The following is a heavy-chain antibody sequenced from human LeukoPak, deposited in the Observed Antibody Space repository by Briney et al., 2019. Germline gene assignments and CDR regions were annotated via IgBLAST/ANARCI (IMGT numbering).Heavy chain of an antibody. D-gene: IGHD3-22*01. V-gene: IGHV3-23*01. CDR1: GFSFSSYG. Sequence: GGSLRLSCAASGFSFSSYGMRWVRQAPGKGLEWVSAISGNGGRTYYADSVKGRFTTSRDNSKNTLNLQMHRLRVEDTAVYYCTRVMWDSSGYPIDYWGQGSLVTVSS. CDR2: ISGNGGRT. J-gene: IGHJ4*02. CDR3: TRVMWDSSGYPIDY.